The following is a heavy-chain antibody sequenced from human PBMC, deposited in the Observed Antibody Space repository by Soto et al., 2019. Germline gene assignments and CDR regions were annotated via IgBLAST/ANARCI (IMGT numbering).Heavy chain of an antibody. J-gene: IGHJ6*01. CDR1: GFMFSDHY. V-gene: IGHV3-11*01. D-gene: IGHD2-2*01. Sequence: GGSLRLSCVASGFMFSDHYMTWIRQAPGKGLERVAYISNTGHSTSSADSVKGRFTISRDNAKNSLYLQMKSLKSEDTAVYYCAREYGRWRIGLYSSYQGMDVWGQGTMV. CDR2: ISNTGHST. CDR3: AREYGRWRIGLYSSYQGMDV.